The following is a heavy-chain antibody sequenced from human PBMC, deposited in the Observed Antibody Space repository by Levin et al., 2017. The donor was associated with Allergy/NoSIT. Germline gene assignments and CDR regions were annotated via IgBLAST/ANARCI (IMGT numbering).Heavy chain of an antibody. CDR1: GFTFSSYA. D-gene: IGHD2-2*01. CDR2: ISYDGSNK. V-gene: IGHV3-30*04. Sequence: SCAASGFTFSSYAMHWVRQAPGKGLEWVAVISYDGSNKYYADSVKGRFTISRDNSKNTLYLQMNSLRAEDTAVYYCARVTGRVVVVPAAMPWFDPWGQGTLVTVSS. J-gene: IGHJ5*02. CDR3: ARVTGRVVVVPAAMPWFDP.